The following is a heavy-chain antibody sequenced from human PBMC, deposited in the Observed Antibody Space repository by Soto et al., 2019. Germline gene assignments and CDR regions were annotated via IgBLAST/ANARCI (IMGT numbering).Heavy chain of an antibody. Sequence: PGGSLRLSCAASGFTFTNFVMSWVRQAPGKGLEWVSSISVNGDSTYYADSVKGRFTMSRDDSKNTVYLQMTSLKAEDTAMYFCLCDYWGQGTLVTVSS. CDR1: GFTFTNFV. CDR3: LCDY. V-gene: IGHV3-23*01. J-gene: IGHJ4*02. CDR2: ISVNGDST.